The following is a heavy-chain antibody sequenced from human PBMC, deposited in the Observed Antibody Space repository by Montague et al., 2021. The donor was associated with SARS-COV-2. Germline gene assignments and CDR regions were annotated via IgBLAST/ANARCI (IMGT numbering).Heavy chain of an antibody. J-gene: IGHJ4*02. Sequence: SLRLSCAASGFTFSSYCMHWVRQAPGKGLEWVAVICNDGSTKYYADSVKGRFTISRDNSKNTLYLQMNSLRAEDTAVYYCARDRGIAVTGTLYDLDYWDQGTLVTVPS. D-gene: IGHD6-19*01. CDR3: ARDRGIAVTGTLYDLDY. CDR2: ICNDGSTK. CDR1: GFTFSSYC. V-gene: IGHV3-33*01.